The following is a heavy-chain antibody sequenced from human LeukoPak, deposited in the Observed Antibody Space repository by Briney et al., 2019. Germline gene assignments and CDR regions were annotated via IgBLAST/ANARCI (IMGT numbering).Heavy chain of an antibody. D-gene: IGHD6-19*01. V-gene: IGHV3-48*03. Sequence: PGGSLRLSCAASGFTFSSYEMNWVRQAPGKGLEWVSYISSSGSTIYYADSVKGRFTISRDNAKNSLYLQMNSLRAEDSAVYYCARDGVEEQWLVGRSYWFDLWGQGTLVTVSS. CDR2: ISSSGSTI. CDR1: GFTFSSYE. CDR3: ARDGVEEQWLVGRSYWFDL. J-gene: IGHJ5*02.